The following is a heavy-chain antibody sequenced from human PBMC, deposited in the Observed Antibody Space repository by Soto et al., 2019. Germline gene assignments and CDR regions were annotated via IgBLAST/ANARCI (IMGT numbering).Heavy chain of an antibody. CDR3: ARIVRGSNIDYYHYMDV. CDR1: GYTFTSHG. Sequence: QVQLVQSGAEVKKPGASVKVSCKASGYTFTSHGISWVRQAPGQGLEWMGWISASNGDTNYAQKFQGRVTVTTDTSTSTGYMERRSLRSEDTAVYYCARIVRGSNIDYYHYMDVWGKGTTVTVSS. J-gene: IGHJ6*03. D-gene: IGHD2-15*01. V-gene: IGHV1-18*01. CDR2: ISASNGDT.